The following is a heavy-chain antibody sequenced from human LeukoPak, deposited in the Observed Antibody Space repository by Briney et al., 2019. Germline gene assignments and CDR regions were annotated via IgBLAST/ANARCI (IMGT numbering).Heavy chain of an antibody. CDR2: IYYSGST. J-gene: IGHJ5*02. Sequence: PSETLSLTCTVSGVSISSYYWSWIRQPPGKGLEWIGYIYYSGSTNYNPSLKSRVTISVDTSKNQFSLKLSSVTAADTAVYYCARAMPFDPWGQGTLVTVSS. V-gene: IGHV4-59*01. CDR1: GVSISSYY. CDR3: ARAMPFDP. D-gene: IGHD2-2*01.